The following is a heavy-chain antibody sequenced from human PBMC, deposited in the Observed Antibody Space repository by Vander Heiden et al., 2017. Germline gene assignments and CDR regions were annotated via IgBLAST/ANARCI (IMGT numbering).Heavy chain of an antibody. CDR3: ARENLESFDY. V-gene: IGHV3-21*01. Sequence: EVQLVESGGGLVKPGGSLRLSCAAAVFPFSTYGINWVRQAPGKGLEWVSSIGGSSTSIYYADSVKGRFIISRDNAKNSLYLQMNSLRAEDTAVYYCARENLESFDYWGQGTLVTVSS. CDR2: IGGSSTSI. D-gene: IGHD3-3*01. CDR1: VFPFSTYG. J-gene: IGHJ4*02.